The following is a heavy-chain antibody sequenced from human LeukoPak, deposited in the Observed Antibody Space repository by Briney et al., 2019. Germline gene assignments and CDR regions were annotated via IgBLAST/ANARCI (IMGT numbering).Heavy chain of an antibody. CDR2: ISYDASNK. D-gene: IGHD5-18*01. V-gene: IGHV3-30-3*01. Sequence: GGSLRLSCAASGFTFSNYAMHWVRQGPGKGLEWVAVISYDASNKYYADSVKGRFTISRDNSKNTLYLQMNSLRAEDTAVYYCARGYNYAFEYWGQGTLVTVSS. J-gene: IGHJ4*02. CDR1: GFTFSNYA. CDR3: ARGYNYAFEY.